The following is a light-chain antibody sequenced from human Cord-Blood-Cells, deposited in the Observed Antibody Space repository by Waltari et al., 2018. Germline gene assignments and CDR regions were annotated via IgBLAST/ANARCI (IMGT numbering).Light chain of an antibody. CDR2: DDS. V-gene: IGLV3-21*03. J-gene: IGLJ1*01. CDR1: NIGGKR. Sequence: SYVLTQPPSVSVAPGKTARITCGGHNIGGKRVHWYQQKPGQAPVLVVYDDSDRPSGIPERFSGSNSGNTATLTISRVEAGDEAVYYCQVWDSSSDHYVFGTGTKVTVL. CDR3: QVWDSSSDHYV.